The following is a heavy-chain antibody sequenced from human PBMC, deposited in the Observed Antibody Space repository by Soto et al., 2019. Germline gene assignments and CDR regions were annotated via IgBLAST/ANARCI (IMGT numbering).Heavy chain of an antibody. J-gene: IGHJ3*01. CDR3: ARQKSPYYYDSSGYYYV. CDR1: GYSFISYW. V-gene: IGHV5-51*01. CDR2: IYPGDSDT. D-gene: IGHD3-22*01. Sequence: VSLKISCRGSGYSFISYWSGWVRQIPGKGLEWMGIIYPGDSDTRYSPSFQGQVTISADKSISTAYLQWSSLKASDTAMYYCARQKSPYYYDSSGYYYVWGQGTMVTVSS.